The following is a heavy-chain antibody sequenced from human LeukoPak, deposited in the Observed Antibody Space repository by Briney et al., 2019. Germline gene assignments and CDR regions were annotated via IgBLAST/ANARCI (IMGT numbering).Heavy chain of an antibody. J-gene: IGHJ4*02. V-gene: IGHV5-51*01. D-gene: IGHD5-12*01. CDR3: ARTTQGGYFNFDY. CDR2: INPGDSDT. Sequence: GESLKVSCKASGYSFTSFWIGWVRQMPGKGLEWMGIINPGDSDTRYSPSFQGQVSFSVDKSDSTAYLQWSSLKASDTAMYYCARTTQGGYFNFDYWGQGTLVTVSS. CDR1: GYSFTSFW.